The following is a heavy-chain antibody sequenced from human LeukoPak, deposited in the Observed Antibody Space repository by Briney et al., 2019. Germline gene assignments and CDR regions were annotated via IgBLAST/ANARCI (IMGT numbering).Heavy chain of an antibody. CDR1: GFTFSSYA. CDR3: AKNVLDIAATIGAFDY. CDR2: ISYDGNNK. Sequence: GGFLRLSCAASGFTFSSYAMSWVRQAPGKGLEWLAVISYDGNNKYYADSVKGRFTISRDNSKNTLSLQMNSLRAEDTAVYYCAKNVLDIAATIGAFDYWGQGTLVTVSP. V-gene: IGHV3-30*18. D-gene: IGHD5-12*01. J-gene: IGHJ4*02.